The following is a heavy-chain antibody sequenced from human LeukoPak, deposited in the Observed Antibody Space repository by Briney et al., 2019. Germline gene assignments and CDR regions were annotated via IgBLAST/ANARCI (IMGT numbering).Heavy chain of an antibody. CDR1: GFTFSGSA. D-gene: IGHD6-6*01. CDR2: IRSKASSYAT. CDR3: IGSSSSSEYYYYMDV. V-gene: IGHV3-73*01. J-gene: IGHJ6*03. Sequence: GGSLRLSCAASGFTFSGSAMHWVRQASGKGLEWVGRIRSKASSYATAYAASVKGRFTISRDDSKNTAYLQMNSLKTEDTAVYYCIGSSSSSEYYYYMDVWGKGTTVTVSS.